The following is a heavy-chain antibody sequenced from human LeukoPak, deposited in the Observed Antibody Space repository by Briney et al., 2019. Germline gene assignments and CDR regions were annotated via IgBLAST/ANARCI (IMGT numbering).Heavy chain of an antibody. J-gene: IGHJ4*02. CDR3: VRVRGVVVTAIFDY. CDR1: GGSISSGGYS. Sequence: PSETLSLTCAVSGGSISSGGYSWSWIRQPPGKGLEWIGYIYHSGSTYYNPSLKSRVTISVDRSKNQFSLKLSSVTAADTAVYYCVRVRGVVVTAIFDYWGQGTLVTVSS. V-gene: IGHV4-30-2*01. CDR2: IYHSGST. D-gene: IGHD2-21*02.